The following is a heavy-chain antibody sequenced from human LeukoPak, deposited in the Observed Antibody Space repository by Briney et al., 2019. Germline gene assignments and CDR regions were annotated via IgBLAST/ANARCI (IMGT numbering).Heavy chain of an antibody. V-gene: IGHV3-7*05. Sequence: GGSLRLSCAASGFTFSSHWMSWVRQAPGKGLEWVANIKQDGSEKYYVDSVKGRFTISRDNAKNSLYLQMNSLRAEDTAVYYCARRGVLEWLLSYYYYYGMDVWGQGTTVTVSS. D-gene: IGHD3-3*01. CDR1: GFTFSSHW. CDR3: ARRGVLEWLLSYYYYYGMDV. J-gene: IGHJ6*02. CDR2: IKQDGSEK.